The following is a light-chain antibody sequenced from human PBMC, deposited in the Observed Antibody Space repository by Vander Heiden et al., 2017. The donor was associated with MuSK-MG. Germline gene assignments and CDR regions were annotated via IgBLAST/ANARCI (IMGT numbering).Light chain of an antibody. CDR3: GTWDSSLTAGV. Sequence: QSVLTQPPSVSAAPGQKVTIPCFGSASNIGTTYVTLYQHPPGTAPTLLIYDTDKRPSGVPNRFTGSQSGTSATLGIIGLQTGDEADYYCGTWDSSLTAGVFGGGTKRTVL. CDR1: ASNIGTTY. CDR2: DTD. V-gene: IGLV1-51*01. J-gene: IGLJ3*02.